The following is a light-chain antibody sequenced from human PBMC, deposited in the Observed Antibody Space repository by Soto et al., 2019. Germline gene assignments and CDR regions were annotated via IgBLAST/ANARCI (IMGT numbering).Light chain of an antibody. CDR2: EVT. V-gene: IGLV2-14*01. CDR3: SSYTSSTTYV. J-gene: IGLJ1*01. CDR1: SSDVGGYHY. Sequence: QSALTQPASVSGSPGQSITISCTGTSSDVGGYHYVSWYQQYSGKAPKLMIYEVTNRPSGVSNRFSGSKSGNTASLTISGLQAEDEAGYYCSSYTSSTTYVFGTGTKVTVL.